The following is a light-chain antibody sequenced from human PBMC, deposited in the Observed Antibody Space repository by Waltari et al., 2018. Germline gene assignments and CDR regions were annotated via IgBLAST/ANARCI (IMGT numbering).Light chain of an antibody. V-gene: IGLV3-19*01. CDR2: GKN. CDR3: NTRDMSGDVV. CDR1: SLRTYY. J-gene: IGLJ2*01. Sequence: SSELSQAPAVSVALGQTVRITCQGASLRTYYASWSRQKPGQSPFLLIYGKNNRPSGIPDRFSASSSGSTASLTITGARAEDEADYYCNTRDMSGDVVFGGGTKLTVL.